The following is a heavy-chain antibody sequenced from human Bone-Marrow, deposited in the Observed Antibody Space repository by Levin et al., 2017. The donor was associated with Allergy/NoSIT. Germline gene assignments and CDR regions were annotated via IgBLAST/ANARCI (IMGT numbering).Heavy chain of an antibody. CDR3: ARDGGEGDYKFDY. V-gene: IGHV3-30-3*01. Sequence: GGSLRLSCEASGFALSFATYAMHWVRQAPGKGLEWLGVISYDGDDKFYADSVKGRFTISRDNFKDTLYLQMNSLNPADTAVYYCARDGGEGDYKFDYWGQGTLVTVSS. D-gene: IGHD3-16*01. CDR1: GFALSFATYA. CDR2: ISYDGDDK. J-gene: IGHJ4*02.